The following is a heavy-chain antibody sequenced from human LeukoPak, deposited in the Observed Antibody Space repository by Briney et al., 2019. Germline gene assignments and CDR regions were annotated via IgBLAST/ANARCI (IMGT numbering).Heavy chain of an antibody. J-gene: IGHJ2*01. CDR1: GFTFRSYD. Sequence: GGSLRLSCAASGFTFRSYDMHWVRQATGKGLEWVSGIGTAGETYYPGSVKGRFTISRENAKNSLYLQMNSPRAGDTAVYYCARAAYSSTWYSRYFDLWGRGTLVTVSS. V-gene: IGHV3-13*01. D-gene: IGHD6-13*01. CDR3: ARAAYSSTWYSRYFDL. CDR2: IGTAGET.